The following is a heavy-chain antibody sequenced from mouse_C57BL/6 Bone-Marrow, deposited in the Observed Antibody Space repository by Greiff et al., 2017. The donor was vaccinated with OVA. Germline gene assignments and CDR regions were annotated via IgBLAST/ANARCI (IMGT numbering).Heavy chain of an antibody. V-gene: IGHV1-22*01. CDR2: INPNNGGT. CDR3: ARGVTTVVERFFDY. Sequence: EVQLQQSGPELVKPGASVKMSCKASGYTFTDYNMHWVKQSHGKRLEWIGYINPNNGGTSYNQKFKGKATLTVNKSSSTAYMELRSLTSEDSAVYYCARGVTTVVERFFDYWGQGTTLTVSS. D-gene: IGHD1-1*01. J-gene: IGHJ2*01. CDR1: GYTFTDYN.